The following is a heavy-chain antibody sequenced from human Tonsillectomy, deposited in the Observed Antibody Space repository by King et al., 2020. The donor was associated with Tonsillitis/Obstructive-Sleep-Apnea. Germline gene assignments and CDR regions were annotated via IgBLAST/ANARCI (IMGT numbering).Heavy chain of an antibody. Sequence: VQLVQSGAEVKKPGASVKVSCKASGYTFTSYYMHWVRQAPGQGLEWMGIINPSGGSTSYAQKFQGRVTMTRYTSTSTVYMELSSLRSEDTAVYYCARGRGGVVPAAMNYYYYYMDVWGKGTTVTVSS. V-gene: IGHV1-46*01. CDR2: INPSGGST. CDR1: GYTFTSYY. D-gene: IGHD2-2*01. CDR3: ARGRGGVVPAAMNYYYYYMDV. J-gene: IGHJ6*03.